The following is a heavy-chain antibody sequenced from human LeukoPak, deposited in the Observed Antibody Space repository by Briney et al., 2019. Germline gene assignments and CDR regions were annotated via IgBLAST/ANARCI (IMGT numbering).Heavy chain of an antibody. V-gene: IGHV1-2*02. J-gene: IGHJ5*02. CDR1: GYTFTGCY. Sequence: GASVKVSCKASGYTFTGCYMHWVRQAPGQGLEWMGWINPNSGGTSYAQKFQGRVTMTRDTSISTAYMELSRLRSDDTAVYYCARGVIWAAGPLNWFDPWGQGTLVTVSS. D-gene: IGHD6-13*01. CDR3: ARGVIWAAGPLNWFDP. CDR2: INPNSGGT.